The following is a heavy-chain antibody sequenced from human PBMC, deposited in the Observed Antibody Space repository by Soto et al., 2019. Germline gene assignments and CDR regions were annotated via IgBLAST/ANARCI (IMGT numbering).Heavy chain of an antibody. J-gene: IGHJ4*02. V-gene: IGHV3-30*18. CDR2: ISYDGSNK. D-gene: IGHD6-13*01. Sequence: GGSLRLSCAASGFTFSTYGMHWVRQAPGKGLEWVAVISYDGSNKYYADSVKGRFTISRDNSKNTLYLQMNSLRVEDTAVYYCAQYFSSIIAAPGHWGQGTLVTVSS. CDR1: GFTFSTYG. CDR3: AQYFSSIIAAPGH.